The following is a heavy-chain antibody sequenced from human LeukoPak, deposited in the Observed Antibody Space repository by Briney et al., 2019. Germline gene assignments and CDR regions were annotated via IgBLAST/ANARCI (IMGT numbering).Heavy chain of an antibody. CDR1: GGSISSAGYY. Sequence: SETLSLTCTVSGGSISSAGYYWNWIRQPAGKGLEWIGRIYTGGGTNYNPSLKSRVTISVDTSKNQFSLKLSSVTAADTAVYYCARSSYSSPRSQHDYWGQGTLVTVSS. CDR3: ARSSYSSPRSQHDY. J-gene: IGHJ4*02. CDR2: IYTGGGT. V-gene: IGHV4-61*02. D-gene: IGHD6-13*01.